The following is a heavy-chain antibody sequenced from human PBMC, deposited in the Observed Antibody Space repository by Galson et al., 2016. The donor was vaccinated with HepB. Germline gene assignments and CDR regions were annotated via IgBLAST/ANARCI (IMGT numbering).Heavy chain of an antibody. CDR3: AKDLGEYDYWRVGMDV. CDR1: GFTFSSYG. D-gene: IGHD3-3*01. V-gene: IGHV3-30*18. CDR2: ISHAYDGSKK. J-gene: IGHJ6*02. Sequence: SLRLSCAASGFTFSSYGMHWVRQAPGKGLEWVAVISHAYDGSKKYYADLVKGRFTISRDNSKNTLYLQMNSLRGEDTAVYYCAKDLGEYDYWRVGMDVWGQGITVIVSS.